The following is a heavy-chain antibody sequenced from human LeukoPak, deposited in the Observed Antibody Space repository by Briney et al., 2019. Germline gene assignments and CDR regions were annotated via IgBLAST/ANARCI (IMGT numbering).Heavy chain of an antibody. V-gene: IGHV3-48*01. Sequence: GGCLRLSCAASGFTFSSYSMNWVRQAPGKGLEWVSYISSSSSTIYYADSVKGRFTISRDNAENSLYLQMNSLRAEDTAVYYCARGAYYYEDWGQGTLVTVSS. CDR2: ISSSSSTI. CDR1: GFTFSSYS. J-gene: IGHJ4*02. CDR3: ARGAYYYED. D-gene: IGHD3-22*01.